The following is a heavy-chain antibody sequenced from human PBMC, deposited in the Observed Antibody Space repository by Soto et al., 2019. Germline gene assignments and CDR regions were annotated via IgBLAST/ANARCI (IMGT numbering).Heavy chain of an antibody. Sequence: PGGSLRLSCAASGFTFSSYAMSWVRQAPGKGLEWVSAISGSGGSTYYGDAVKGRFTISRDNSKNTLYLQMNSLRAEDTAVYYCAKVRPPYSIPPAYFAYWGQGTLVTVSS. CDR2: ISGSGGST. CDR3: AKVRPPYSIPPAYFAY. J-gene: IGHJ4*02. D-gene: IGHD6-13*01. CDR1: GFTFSSYA. V-gene: IGHV3-23*01.